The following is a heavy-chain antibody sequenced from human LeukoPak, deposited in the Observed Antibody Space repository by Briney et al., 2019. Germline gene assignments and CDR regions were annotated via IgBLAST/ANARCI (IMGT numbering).Heavy chain of an antibody. CDR3: ARGRAYYDSSGYLH. CDR2: INHSGST. V-gene: IGHV4-34*01. J-gene: IGHJ4*02. Sequence: PSETLSLTCSVYGGSFSGYYWSWIRQPPGKGLEWIGEINHSGSTNYNPSLKSRVTISVDTSKNQFSLKLSSVTAADTAVYYCARGRAYYDSSGYLHWGQGTLVTVSS. CDR1: GGSFSGYY. D-gene: IGHD3-22*01.